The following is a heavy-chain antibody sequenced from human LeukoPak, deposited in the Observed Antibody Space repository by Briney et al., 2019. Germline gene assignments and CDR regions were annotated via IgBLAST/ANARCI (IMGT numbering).Heavy chain of an antibody. J-gene: IGHJ6*03. V-gene: IGHV4-59*01. Sequence: SETLSLTCTVSGGSIKSYYWSWIRQPPGTGLEWIGYISYNGSTNYNPSLKSRVTISVDTSKNQFSLKLSSVTAADTAVYYCARVWHYNYYYYMDVWGKGTTVTVSS. CDR3: ARVWHYNYYYYMDV. CDR2: ISYNGST. D-gene: IGHD3-10*01. CDR1: GGSIKSYY.